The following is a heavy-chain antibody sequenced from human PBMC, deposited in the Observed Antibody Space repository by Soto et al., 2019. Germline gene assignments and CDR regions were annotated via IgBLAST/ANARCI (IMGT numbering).Heavy chain of an antibody. Sequence: LSLTFAVSGGSISSGGYSWSWIRQPPGKVLEWIGYIYHSGSTYYNPSLKSRVTISVDRSKNQFSLKLSSVTAADTAVYYCARGHCSGGSCYSGAFDIWGQGTMVTVSS. CDR3: ARGHCSGGSCYSGAFDI. J-gene: IGHJ3*02. V-gene: IGHV4-30-2*01. CDR1: GGSISSGGYS. CDR2: IYHSGST. D-gene: IGHD2-15*01.